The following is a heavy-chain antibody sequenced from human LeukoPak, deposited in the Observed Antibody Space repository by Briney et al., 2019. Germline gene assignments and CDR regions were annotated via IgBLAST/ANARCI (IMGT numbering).Heavy chain of an antibody. CDR1: GGSISSYY. J-gene: IGHJ5*02. V-gene: IGHV4-59*01. D-gene: IGHD1-7*01. CDR3: AREGTSYDP. CDR2: IYYSGST. Sequence: SETLSLSCTVSGGSISSYYWSWIRQPPGKGLEWIGYIYYSGSTNYNPSLKSRVTISVDTSKNQFSLKLSSVTAADTAVYYCAREGTSYDPWGQGTLVTVSS.